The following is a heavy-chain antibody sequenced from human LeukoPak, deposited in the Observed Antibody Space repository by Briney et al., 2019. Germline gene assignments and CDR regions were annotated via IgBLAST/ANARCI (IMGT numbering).Heavy chain of an antibody. V-gene: IGHV4-31*03. CDR2: IYYSGST. Sequence: SETLSLTCTVSGGSISSGGYYWSWIRQHPGKGLEWIGYIYYSGSTYYNPSLKSRVTISVDTSKNQFSLKLSSVTAADTAVYYCARDPTVTTPFDYWGQGTLVTVSS. CDR3: ARDPTVTTPFDY. D-gene: IGHD4-17*01. CDR1: GGSISSGGYY. J-gene: IGHJ4*02.